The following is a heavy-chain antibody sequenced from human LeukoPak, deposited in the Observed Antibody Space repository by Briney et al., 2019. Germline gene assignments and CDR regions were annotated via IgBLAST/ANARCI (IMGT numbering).Heavy chain of an antibody. D-gene: IGHD3-10*01. CDR3: ARSLWFGEGEYFQH. CDR1: GFTFSSYG. V-gene: IGHV3-30*02. Sequence: GGSLRLSCAASGFTFSSYGMHWVRQAPGKGLEWVAFIRYDGSNKYYADSVKGRFTISRDNSKNTLYLQMNSLRAEDTAVYYCARSLWFGEGEYFQHWGQGTLVTVSS. J-gene: IGHJ1*01. CDR2: IRYDGSNK.